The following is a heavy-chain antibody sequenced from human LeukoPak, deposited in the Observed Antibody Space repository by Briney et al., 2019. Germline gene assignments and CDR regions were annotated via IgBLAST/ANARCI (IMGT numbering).Heavy chain of an antibody. D-gene: IGHD6-19*01. Sequence: GGSLRLSCVASGFTFTKCAMSWVRQAPGKGLEWVAIITATGDTAYYADSVKGRFAISRDNSRNTVYMQMDSLRAEDTAIYFCAGDRNSDWYSPLDYWGQGTQVTVSP. CDR1: GFTFTKCA. CDR3: AGDRNSDWYSPLDY. CDR2: ITATGDTA. J-gene: IGHJ4*02. V-gene: IGHV3-23*01.